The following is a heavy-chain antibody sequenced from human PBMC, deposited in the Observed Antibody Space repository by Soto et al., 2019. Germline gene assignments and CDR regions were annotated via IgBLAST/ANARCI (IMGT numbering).Heavy chain of an antibody. V-gene: IGHV3-30*18. CDR1: GFTFSSYG. D-gene: IGHD3-3*01. Sequence: QVQLVESGGGVVQPGRSLRPSCAASGFTFSSYGMHWVRQAPGKGLEWVAVISYDGSNKYYADSVKGRFTISRDNSKNTLYLQMNSLRAEDTAVYYCAKGHITIFGVVPYYYGMDVWGQGTTVTVSS. CDR3: AKGHITIFGVVPYYYGMDV. J-gene: IGHJ6*02. CDR2: ISYDGSNK.